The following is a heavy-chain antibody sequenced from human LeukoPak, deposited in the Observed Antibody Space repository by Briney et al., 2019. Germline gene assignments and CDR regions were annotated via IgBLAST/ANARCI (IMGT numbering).Heavy chain of an antibody. CDR1: GGSFSGYY. Sequence: SETLSLTCAVYGGSFSGYYWSWIRQPPGKGLEWIGEINHSGSTNYSPSLKSRVTISVDTSKNQFSLKLSSVTAADTAVYYCARGGRVVTGYWGQGTLVTVSS. D-gene: IGHD3-3*01. V-gene: IGHV4-34*01. CDR3: ARGGRVVTGY. J-gene: IGHJ4*02. CDR2: INHSGST.